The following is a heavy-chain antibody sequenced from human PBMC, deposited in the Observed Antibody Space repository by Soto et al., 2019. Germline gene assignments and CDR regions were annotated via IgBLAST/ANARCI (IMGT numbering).Heavy chain of an antibody. Sequence: GESLKISCKGSGYSFTNYWIGWVRQMPGKGLEWMGIVYPGDSDARHSPSFQGQVTISADRSISTAYLQWSSLKASDTAMYYCARLVAGSASYFDFWGQGTLVTVSS. D-gene: IGHD6-19*01. J-gene: IGHJ4*02. CDR1: GYSFTNYW. CDR3: ARLVAGSASYFDF. V-gene: IGHV5-51*01. CDR2: VYPGDSDA.